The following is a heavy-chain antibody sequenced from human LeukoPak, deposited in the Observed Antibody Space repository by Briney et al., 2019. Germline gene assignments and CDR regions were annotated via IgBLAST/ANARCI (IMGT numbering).Heavy chain of an antibody. CDR1: GFTFSSYS. CDR3: ARGWESSVFDY. CDR2: ISSSSSYI. Sequence: GGSLRLSCAASGFTFSSYSMNWVRQAPGKGLEWVSSISSSSSYIYYADSVKGRVTISRDNAKNSLYLQMNSLRAEDTAVYYCARGWESSVFDYWGQGTLVTVSS. J-gene: IGHJ4*02. V-gene: IGHV3-21*01. D-gene: IGHD1-26*01.